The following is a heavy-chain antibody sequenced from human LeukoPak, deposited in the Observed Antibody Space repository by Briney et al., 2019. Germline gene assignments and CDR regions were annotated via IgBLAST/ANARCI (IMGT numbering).Heavy chain of an antibody. CDR2: INPNSGGT. CDR1: GYTFTGYY. D-gene: IGHD3-10*01. CDR3: VRDLGFGDYVHY. V-gene: IGHV1-2*02. Sequence: ASVKVSCKASGYTFTGYYMHWVRQAPGQGLEWMGWINPNSGGTNYAQKFQGRVTMTRDTSISTAYMELSRLRSDDTAVYYCVRDLGFGDYVHYWGQGTLVTVSS. J-gene: IGHJ4*02.